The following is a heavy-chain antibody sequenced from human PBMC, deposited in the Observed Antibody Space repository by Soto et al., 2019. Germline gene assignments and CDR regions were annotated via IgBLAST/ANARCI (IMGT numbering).Heavy chain of an antibody. CDR1: GFSFSSYA. V-gene: IGHV3-23*01. J-gene: IGHJ4*02. CDR2: IGASGGST. D-gene: IGHD3-10*01. CDR3: AKDLGFSAPTAFDY. Sequence: GGSLRLSCASAGFSFSSYAMSWVRQAPGKGLEWVSGIGASGGSTYYTDSVKGRFTIARDSSKNTVYLQMNILRAEDTAVYFCAKDLGFSAPTAFDYWGLGTQVTVSS.